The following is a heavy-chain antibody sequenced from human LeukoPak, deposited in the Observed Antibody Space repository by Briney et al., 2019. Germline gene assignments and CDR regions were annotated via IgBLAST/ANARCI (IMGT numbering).Heavy chain of an antibody. Sequence: ASVNVSCKASGYTFTGYYIHWMRQAPGQGLEWMGWMNPNSGNTGYAQKFQGRVTMTRNTSISTAYMELSSLRSEDTAVYYCARVSSSGWSLYYYYYGMDVRGQGTTVTVSS. CDR2: MNPNSGNT. V-gene: IGHV1-8*02. CDR3: ARVSSSGWSLYYYYYGMDV. D-gene: IGHD6-19*01. CDR1: GYTFTGYY. J-gene: IGHJ6*02.